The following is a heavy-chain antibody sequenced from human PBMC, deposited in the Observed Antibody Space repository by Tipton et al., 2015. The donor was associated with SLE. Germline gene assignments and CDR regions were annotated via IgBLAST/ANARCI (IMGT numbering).Heavy chain of an antibody. J-gene: IGHJ4*02. V-gene: IGHV4-59*01. CDR3: ARGEGPVSTACYFDL. Sequence: TLSLTCIVSIGSLNNYYWSWIRQPPGKGLEWIGNIYYTGNINYSPSLKSRVSMSVDTSKNRFSLKLKTVTAADTAVYYCARGEGPVSTACYFDLWGQGTLVTVSS. CDR1: IGSLNNYY. D-gene: IGHD5/OR15-5a*01. CDR2: IYYTGNI.